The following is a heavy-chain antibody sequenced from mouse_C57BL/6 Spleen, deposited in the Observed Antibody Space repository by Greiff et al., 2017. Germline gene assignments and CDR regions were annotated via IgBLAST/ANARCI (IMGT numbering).Heavy chain of an antibody. CDR1: GYTFTSYW. V-gene: IGHV1-55*01. CDR2: IYPGSGST. J-gene: IGHJ2*01. Sequence: QVQLQQPGAELVKPGASVQMSCKASGYTFTSYWITWVKQRPGQGLEWIGDIYPGSGSTNYNEKFKSKATLTVDTSSSTAYMQLSSLTSEDSAVYYCARRPPITTVDYWGQGTTLTVSS. CDR3: ARRPPITTVDY. D-gene: IGHD1-1*01.